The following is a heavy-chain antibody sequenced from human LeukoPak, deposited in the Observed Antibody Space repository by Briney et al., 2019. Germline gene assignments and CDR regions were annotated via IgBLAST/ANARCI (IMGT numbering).Heavy chain of an antibody. V-gene: IGHV4-34*01. CDR3: ASKGSEGYRYFDC. J-gene: IGHJ4*02. Sequence: SETLSLTCTVSGASISSYYWSWVRQPPGKGLEWIGEIHHSGSTNNNPSLKSRVTISVDTSRNQFSLKLSSVTAADTAVYYCASKGSEGYRYFDCWGQGTLVTVSS. CDR1: GASISSYY. CDR2: IHHSGST. D-gene: IGHD5-18*01.